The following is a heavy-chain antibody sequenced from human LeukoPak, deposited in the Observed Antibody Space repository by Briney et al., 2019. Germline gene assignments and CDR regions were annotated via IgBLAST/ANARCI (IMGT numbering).Heavy chain of an antibody. V-gene: IGHV3-30*18. D-gene: IGHD3-22*01. CDR2: ISYDGSNK. Sequence: GGSLRLSCAASGFTFSSYGMHWVRQAPGKGLEWVAVISYDGSNKYYADSVKGRFTISRDNSKNTPYLQMNSLRAEDTAVYYCAKARHSSGYYPDDYWGQGTLVTVSS. CDR1: GFTFSSYG. J-gene: IGHJ4*02. CDR3: AKARHSSGYYPDDY.